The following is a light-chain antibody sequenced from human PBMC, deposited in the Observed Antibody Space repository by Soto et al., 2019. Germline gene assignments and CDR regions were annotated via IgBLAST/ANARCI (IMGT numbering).Light chain of an antibody. V-gene: IGKV3-15*01. CDR2: GSS. CDR3: QQYNNGWT. J-gene: IGKJ1*01. CDR1: ESVSDN. Sequence: EIVMTQSPATLSVSPGERATLSCRASESVSDNLAWYQQKPGQAPRLLMYGSSARATVIPARFNGSGSETEFTLTISSLPSEASAVYYCQQYNNGWTFGQGTKVEIK.